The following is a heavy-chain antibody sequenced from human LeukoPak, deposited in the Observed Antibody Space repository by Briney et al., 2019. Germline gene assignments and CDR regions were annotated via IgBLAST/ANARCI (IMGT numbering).Heavy chain of an antibody. V-gene: IGHV3-53*01. CDR3: ASERPPRGAFDY. CDR1: GFTVSSNY. CDR2: FYSGGTT. Sequence: GGSLRLFCAVSGFTVSSNYMTWVRQAPGKGLEWVSVFYSGGTTYYADSVKGRFTIFRDSSKNMLYLQMNSLRVEDTAVYYCASERPPRGAFDYWGQGTLVTVSS. J-gene: IGHJ4*02.